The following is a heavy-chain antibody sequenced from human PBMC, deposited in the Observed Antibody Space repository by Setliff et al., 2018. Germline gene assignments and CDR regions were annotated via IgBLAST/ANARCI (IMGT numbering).Heavy chain of an antibody. D-gene: IGHD3-10*01. CDR3: ARVADGSGSFYLGFDY. CDR1: GYSISSGYY. CDR2: IYHSGST. V-gene: IGHV4-38-2*01. J-gene: IGHJ4*02. Sequence: PSETLSLTCAVSGYSISSGYYWGWIRQPPGKGLEWIGSIYHSGSTYYNPSLKSRVTISVDTSKNHFSLELNSVTAADSAVYYCARVADGSGSFYLGFDYWGQGILVTVSS.